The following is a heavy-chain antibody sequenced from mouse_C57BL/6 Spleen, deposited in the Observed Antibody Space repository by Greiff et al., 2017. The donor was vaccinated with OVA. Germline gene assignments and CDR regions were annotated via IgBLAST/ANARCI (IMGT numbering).Heavy chain of an antibody. CDR1: GYSITSGYD. V-gene: IGHV3-1*01. Sequence: EVQLQESGPGMVKPSQSLSLTCTVTGYSITSGYDWHWIRHFPGNKLEWMCYISYSGSTNYNPSLKSRISITHDTTKNHFFLKLNSMTTEDTATYDCARGGYYCSSAFAYWGQGTLVTVSA. J-gene: IGHJ3*01. CDR2: ISYSGST. CDR3: ARGGYYCSSAFAY. D-gene: IGHD1-1*01.